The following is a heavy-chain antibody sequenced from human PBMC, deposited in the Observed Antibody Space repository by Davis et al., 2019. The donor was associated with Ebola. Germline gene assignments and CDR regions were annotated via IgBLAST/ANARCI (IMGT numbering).Heavy chain of an antibody. CDR1: GFTFSSYA. D-gene: IGHD3-3*01. Sequence: GESLKISCAASGFTFSSYAMSWVRQAPGKGLEWVSTISGSGGNTYYADSAKGRFTISRDNSKNTLNLQMNSLRAEDTAVYYCAKALGFFPKYGMDVWGQGTTVTVSS. J-gene: IGHJ6*02. CDR2: ISGSGGNT. CDR3: AKALGFFPKYGMDV. V-gene: IGHV3-23*01.